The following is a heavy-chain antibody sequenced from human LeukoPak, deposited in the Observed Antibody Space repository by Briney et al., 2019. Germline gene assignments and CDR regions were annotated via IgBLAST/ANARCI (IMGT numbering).Heavy chain of an antibody. V-gene: IGHV1-2*02. CDR2: INPNSGGT. CDR1: GYIFTGYY. CDR3: AGAAGSDSRDYFDY. J-gene: IGHJ4*02. Sequence: ASVKVSCKASGYIFTGYYMHWVRQAPGQGLEWMGWINPNSGGTNYAQKFQGRVTMTRDTSISTAYMELSGLRSDDTAVHYCAGAAGSDSRDYFDYWGQGTLVTVSS. D-gene: IGHD2-21*02.